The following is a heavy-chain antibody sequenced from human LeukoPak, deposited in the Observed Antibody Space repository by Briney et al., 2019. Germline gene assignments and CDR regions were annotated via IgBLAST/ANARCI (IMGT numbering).Heavy chain of an antibody. V-gene: IGHV3-23*01. Sequence: GGSLRLPCAASGFTFSSYAMSWVRQAPGKGLEWVSAISGSGGSTYYADSVKGRFTISRDNSKNTLYLQMNSLRAEDTAVYYCAKSYGSGSCLYNWFDPWGQGTLVTVSS. CDR1: GFTFSSYA. J-gene: IGHJ5*02. CDR2: ISGSGGST. D-gene: IGHD3-10*01. CDR3: AKSYGSGSCLYNWFDP.